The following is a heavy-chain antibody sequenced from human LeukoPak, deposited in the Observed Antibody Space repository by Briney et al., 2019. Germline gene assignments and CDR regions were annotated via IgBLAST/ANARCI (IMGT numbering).Heavy chain of an antibody. CDR3: ARVASGYEWDDAFDI. V-gene: IGHV1-8*03. Sequence: ASVKVSCKASGYTFTSYDINWVRQATGQGLEWMGWMNPNSGNTGYAQKFQGRVTITRNTSISTAYMELSSLRSEDTAVYYCARVASGYEWDDAFDIWGQGTMVTVSS. D-gene: IGHD5-12*01. CDR1: GYTFTSYD. J-gene: IGHJ3*02. CDR2: MNPNSGNT.